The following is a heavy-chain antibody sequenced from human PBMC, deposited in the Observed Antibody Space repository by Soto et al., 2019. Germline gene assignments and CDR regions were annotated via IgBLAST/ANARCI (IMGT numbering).Heavy chain of an antibody. J-gene: IGHJ4*02. CDR1: GTSISSYY. Sequence: PSETLSLTCTVSGTSISSYYWSWIRQPPGKGLEWIANIHYSGTTNYNPLIASRVTLSVDTSKNKFSLKMTSVTAADRAMYFCARYNSYALDYWGRGTLVTVSS. CDR3: ARYNSYALDY. CDR2: IHYSGTT. D-gene: IGHD2-8*01. V-gene: IGHV4-59*01.